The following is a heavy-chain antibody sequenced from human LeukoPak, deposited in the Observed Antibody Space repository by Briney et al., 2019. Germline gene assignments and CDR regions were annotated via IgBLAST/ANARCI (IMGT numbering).Heavy chain of an antibody. D-gene: IGHD2-15*01. CDR2: INHSGST. CDR1: GGSFSGYY. Sequence: SETLSLTCAVYGGSFSGYYWSWIRQPPGKGLEWIGEINHSGSTNYNPSLKSRVTISVDASKNQFSLKLSSVTAADTAVYYCAREGRVVAEKFDYWGQGTLVTVSS. V-gene: IGHV4-34*01. J-gene: IGHJ4*02. CDR3: AREGRVVAEKFDY.